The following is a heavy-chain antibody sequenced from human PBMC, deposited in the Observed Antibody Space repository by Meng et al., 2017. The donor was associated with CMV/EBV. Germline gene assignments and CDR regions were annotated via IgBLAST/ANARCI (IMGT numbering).Heavy chain of an antibody. V-gene: IGHV3-23*03. CDR2: IYSGGSST. CDR1: EFTFSSYA. CDR3: AKDQEELSYYDFWSATYYGMDV. Sequence: GESLKISCAASEFTFSSYAMSWVRQAPGKGLEWVSVIYSGGSSTYYADSVKGRFTISRDNSKNTLYLQMNSLRAEDTAVYYCAKDQEELSYYDFWSATYYGMDVWGQGTTVTVSS. D-gene: IGHD3-3*01. J-gene: IGHJ6*02.